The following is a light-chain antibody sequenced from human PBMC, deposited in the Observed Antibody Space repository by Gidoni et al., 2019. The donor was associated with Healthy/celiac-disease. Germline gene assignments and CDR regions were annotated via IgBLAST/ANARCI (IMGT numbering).Light chain of an antibody. J-gene: IGKJ4*01. CDR1: QSVSSSY. Sequence: EIVLTQSPGTLSLSPGERATLPCRASQSVSSSYLAWYQQKPGQAPRLLIYGASSRATGIPDRFSGSGSGTDFTLNISRLEPEDFAVYYCKQYGSSPLTFGGGTKVEIK. CDR3: KQYGSSPLT. CDR2: GAS. V-gene: IGKV3-20*01.